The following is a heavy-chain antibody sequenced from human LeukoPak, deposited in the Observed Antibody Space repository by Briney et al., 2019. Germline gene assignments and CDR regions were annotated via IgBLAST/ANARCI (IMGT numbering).Heavy chain of an antibody. CDR3: AGPVLAVAGGSVDY. CDR2: IKQDGSEK. V-gene: IGHV3-7*01. D-gene: IGHD6-19*01. J-gene: IGHJ4*02. Sequence: GGSLRLSCAASGFTFSSYWMSWVRQAPGKGLEWVANIKQDGSEKYYVDSVKGRFTISRDNAKNSLYPQMNSLRAEDTAVYYCAGPVLAVAGGSVDYWGQGTLVTVSS. CDR1: GFTFSSYW.